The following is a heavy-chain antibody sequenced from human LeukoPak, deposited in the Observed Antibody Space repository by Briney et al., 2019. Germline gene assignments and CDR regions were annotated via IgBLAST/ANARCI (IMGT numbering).Heavy chain of an antibody. CDR3: ARESGGYYYDSSGYPSDY. V-gene: IGHV1-69*04. CDR1: GGTFSSYA. Sequence: GASVKVSCKASGGTFSSYAISWVRQAPGQGLEWMGRIIPILGIANYAQKFQGRVTITANKSTSTAYMEPSSLRSEDTAVYYCARESGGYYYDSSGYPSDYWGQGTLVTVSS. D-gene: IGHD3-22*01. J-gene: IGHJ4*02. CDR2: IIPILGIA.